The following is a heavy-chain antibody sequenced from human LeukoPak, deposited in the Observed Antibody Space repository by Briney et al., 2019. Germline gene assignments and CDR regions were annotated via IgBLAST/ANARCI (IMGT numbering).Heavy chain of an antibody. J-gene: IGHJ4*02. V-gene: IGHV3-23*01. CDR2: ISNSDDST. CDR1: GFPFSSYA. D-gene: IGHD1-14*01. CDR3: AKATGYLL. Sequence: PGGSLRLSCAASGFPFSSYAMSWVRQAPGKGLEWVSTISNSDDSTYYADSVKGRFTISRDNSENTLFLRMNSLRAEDTAVYYCAKATGYLLWGQGTQVIVSS.